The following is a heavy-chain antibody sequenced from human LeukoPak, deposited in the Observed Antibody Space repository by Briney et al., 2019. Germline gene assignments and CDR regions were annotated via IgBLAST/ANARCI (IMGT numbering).Heavy chain of an antibody. CDR3: SIDGGHTMRGSYFDP. CDR2: IKGKTDGGTT. Sequence: GGSLTLSCAASGFTFSDSWVSWVRQAPGKGLEWVGRIKGKTDGGTTDYAAPVKGRFTISRDESKNTLYLQMNSLKIGDTAVYYCSIDGGHTMRGSYFDPWGQGTLVSVSS. D-gene: IGHD3-22*01. V-gene: IGHV3-15*01. J-gene: IGHJ5*02. CDR1: GFTFSDSW.